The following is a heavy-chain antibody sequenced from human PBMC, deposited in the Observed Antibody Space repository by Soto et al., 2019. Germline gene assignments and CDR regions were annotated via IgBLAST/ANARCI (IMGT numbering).Heavy chain of an antibody. Sequence: QVQLVQSGGGLLKPGVSLRLSCAASGFTFSDFYMSWIRQGPGKGLEWISYISSSGTTIYYADSVKGRFTVSRDNAKTSLYLQMNSLSAEDTAVYYCARWATYGSEYFFDYWGQGILVPVSS. D-gene: IGHD4-17*01. CDR2: ISSSGTTI. CDR3: ARWATYGSEYFFDY. J-gene: IGHJ4*02. CDR1: GFTFSDFY. V-gene: IGHV3-11*01.